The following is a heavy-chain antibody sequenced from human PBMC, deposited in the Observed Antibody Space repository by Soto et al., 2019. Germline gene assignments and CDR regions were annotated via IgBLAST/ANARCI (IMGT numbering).Heavy chain of an antibody. Sequence: QVRLVQSGAEVKKPGASVKVSCKASGCSFTSYGISWVRQAPGQGLEWMGWISVYNGNTNYAQKLQGRITMTTDTSTSTAYMEVRSLRSDDTAVYYCARVPSYYDFWSRGFDYWGQGTLVTVSS. CDR2: ISVYNGNT. V-gene: IGHV1-18*01. CDR1: GCSFTSYG. D-gene: IGHD3-3*01. CDR3: ARVPSYYDFWSRGFDY. J-gene: IGHJ4*02.